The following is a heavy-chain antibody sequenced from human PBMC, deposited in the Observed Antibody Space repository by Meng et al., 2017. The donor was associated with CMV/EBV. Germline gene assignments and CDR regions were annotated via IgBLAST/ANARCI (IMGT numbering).Heavy chain of an antibody. CDR1: GYTLTELS. V-gene: IGHV1-24*01. Sequence: ASVKVSCKVSGYTLTELSMHWVRQAPGKGLEWMGGFDPEDGETIYAQKFQGRVTMTEDTSTDTAYVELSSLRSEDTAVYYCATLYYYDSSPPGETNDAFDIWGQGTMVTVSS. CDR3: ATLYYYDSSPPGETNDAFDI. J-gene: IGHJ3*02. D-gene: IGHD3-22*01. CDR2: FDPEDGET.